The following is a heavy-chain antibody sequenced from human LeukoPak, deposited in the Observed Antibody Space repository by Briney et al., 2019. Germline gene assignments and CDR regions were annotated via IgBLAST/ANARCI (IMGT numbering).Heavy chain of an antibody. CDR2: ISGSGGST. V-gene: IGHV3-23*01. CDR3: AKIVVVTGGRHFDY. J-gene: IGHJ4*02. CDR1: GFTFSSYA. D-gene: IGHD2-21*02. Sequence: GGSLRLSFAASGFTFSSYAMSWVRQAPGKGLEWVSAISGSGGSTYYADSVKGRFTISRDNSKNTLYLQMNSLRAEDTAVYYCAKIVVVTGGRHFDYWGQGTLVTVSS.